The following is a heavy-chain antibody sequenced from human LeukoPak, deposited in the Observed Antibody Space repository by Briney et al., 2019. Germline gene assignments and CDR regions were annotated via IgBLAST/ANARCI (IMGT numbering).Heavy chain of an antibody. CDR3: ARDNRHSSGWYYYYYYMDV. V-gene: IGHV1-2*02. J-gene: IGHJ6*03. D-gene: IGHD6-19*01. CDR2: INPNSGGT. Sequence: ASVKVSCKASGYTFTSYAMNWVRQAPGQGLEWMGWINPNSGGTNYAQKFQGRVTMTRDTSISTAYMELSRLRSDDTAVYYCARDNRHSSGWYYYYYYMDVWGKGTTVTVSS. CDR1: GYTFTSYA.